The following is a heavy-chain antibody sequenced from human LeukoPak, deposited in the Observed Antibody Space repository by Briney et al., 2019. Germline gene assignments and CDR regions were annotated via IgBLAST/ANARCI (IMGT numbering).Heavy chain of an antibody. V-gene: IGHV3-23*01. CDR1: GFTFSSYA. J-gene: IGHJ6*02. CDR2: ISGSGGST. D-gene: IGHD4-23*01. CDR3: ACADYGGNGYYYSGMDV. Sequence: GGSLRLSCAASGFTFSSYAMSWVRQAPGKGLEWVSAISGSGGSTYYADSVKGRFTISRDNSKNTVYLQMNSLRAEDTAVYYCACADYGGNGYYYSGMDVWGQGTTVTVSS.